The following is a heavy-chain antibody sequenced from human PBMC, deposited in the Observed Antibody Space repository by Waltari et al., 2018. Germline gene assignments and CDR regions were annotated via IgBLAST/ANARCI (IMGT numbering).Heavy chain of an antibody. CDR1: GYTFTSYY. CDR3: AREKDSHFDY. J-gene: IGHJ4*02. Sequence: QVQLVQCGAEVEKPGAAVKVSCKASGYTFTSYYMHWVRQAPGQGREWMGIINPSGGSTSYAQKCHVRVTMTRDTSTSTLYMELSSLRSDDTAVYNCAREKDSHFDYWCQGTLVTVSS. D-gene: IGHD2-15*01. V-gene: IGHV1-46*01. CDR2: INPSGGST.